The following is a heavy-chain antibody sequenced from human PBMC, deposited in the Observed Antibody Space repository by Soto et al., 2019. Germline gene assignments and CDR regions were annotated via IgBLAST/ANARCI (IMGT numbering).Heavy chain of an antibody. V-gene: IGHV1-69*01. CDR3: ARDPYSDSAQGDAFDI. J-gene: IGHJ3*02. CDR2: IIPIFGTA. CDR1: GGTFSSYA. Sequence: QVQLVQSGAEVKKPGSSVKVSCKASGGTFSSYAISWVRQAPGQGLEWMGVIIPIFGTANYAQKFQVRVRITAEESTSTAYMALSSLRSEDTAVYYCARDPYSDSAQGDAFDIWGQGTMVTVSS. D-gene: IGHD4-17*01.